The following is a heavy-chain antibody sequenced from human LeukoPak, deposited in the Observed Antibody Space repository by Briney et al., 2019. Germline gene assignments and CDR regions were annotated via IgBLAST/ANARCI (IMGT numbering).Heavy chain of an antibody. CDR1: GGTFSNYA. J-gene: IGHJ4*02. Sequence: GASVKVSCKASGGTFSNYAISWVRQAPGQGLEWMGGIIPIFGTANYAQKFQGRVTITADKSTSTAYMELNSLRAEDTAVYYCARCVMGDSGYDLDYWGQRTLVTVSS. V-gene: IGHV1-69*06. D-gene: IGHD5-12*01. CDR2: IIPIFGTA. CDR3: ARCVMGDSGYDLDY.